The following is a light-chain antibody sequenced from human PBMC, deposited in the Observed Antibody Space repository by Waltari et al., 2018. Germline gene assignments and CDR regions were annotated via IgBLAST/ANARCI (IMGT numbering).Light chain of an antibody. CDR3: QAWDSSTVV. Sequence: SYELTQPPTVSVSPGQTARLPCPGDKMGDHSACWYQQKPGQSPVLVIYHDSKRPSGIPERFSGSNSGNTATLTISGTQAMDEADYYCQAWDSSTVVFGGGTKLTVL. CDR1: KMGDHS. V-gene: IGLV3-1*01. J-gene: IGLJ2*01. CDR2: HDS.